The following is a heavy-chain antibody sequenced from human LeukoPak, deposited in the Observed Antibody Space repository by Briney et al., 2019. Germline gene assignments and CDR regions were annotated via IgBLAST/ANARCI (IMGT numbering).Heavy chain of an antibody. CDR3: ATQGMTSVTKLAFDN. D-gene: IGHD4-17*01. CDR1: GGSFSGYY. Sequence: SETLSLTCAVYGGSFSGYYWSWIRQPPGKGLEWIGEINHSGSTNYNPSLKSRVTISVDTSKNQFSLKLSSVTAADTAVYYCATQGMTSVTKLAFDNWGQGTLVTVSS. J-gene: IGHJ4*02. V-gene: IGHV4-34*01. CDR2: INHSGST.